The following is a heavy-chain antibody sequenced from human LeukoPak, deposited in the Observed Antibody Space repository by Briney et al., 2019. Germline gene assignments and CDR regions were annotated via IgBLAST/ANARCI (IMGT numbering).Heavy chain of an antibody. J-gene: IGHJ4*02. V-gene: IGHV3-33*01. Sequence: GGSLRLSCAASGFTFSSYGMHWVRQAPGNGLEGVAVIWYDGSNKYYADSVKGLFTISQDNSKNTLYVQKQTLRAEDTAVYYCARAGPAGRAGGYFDYWGQGTLVTVSS. CDR1: GFTFSSYG. D-gene: IGHD6-19*01. CDR3: ARAGPAGRAGGYFDY. CDR2: IWYDGSNK.